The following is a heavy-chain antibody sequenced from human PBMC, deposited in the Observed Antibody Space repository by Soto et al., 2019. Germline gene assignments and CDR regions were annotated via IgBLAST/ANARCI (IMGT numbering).Heavy chain of an antibody. V-gene: IGHV3-23*01. CDR3: AKFQIEGYHNYYGMDV. CDR2: ISVSGSDS. J-gene: IGHJ6*02. Sequence: RRLSCAASGFTFSTYALSWVRQAPGKGLEWVSTISVSGSDSYYADSVKGRFTISRDNSRDTLYLEMNSLRAEDTAIYYCAKFQIEGYHNYYGMDVWGQGTTVTVSS. CDR1: GFTFSTYA.